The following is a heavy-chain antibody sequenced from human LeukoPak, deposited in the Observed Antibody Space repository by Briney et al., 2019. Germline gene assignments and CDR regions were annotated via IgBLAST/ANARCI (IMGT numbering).Heavy chain of an antibody. Sequence: GASVKVSCKASGYTFTGYYMHWVRQAPGQGLEWMGWINPNSGGTNYAQKFQGRVTMTRDTSISTAYMELSRLRSDDTAVYYCARVHTGYCSGGSCSIPPFQHWGQGTLVTVSS. CDR1: GYTFTGYY. CDR3: ARVHTGYCSGGSCSIPPFQH. D-gene: IGHD2-15*01. CDR2: INPNSGGT. V-gene: IGHV1-2*02. J-gene: IGHJ1*01.